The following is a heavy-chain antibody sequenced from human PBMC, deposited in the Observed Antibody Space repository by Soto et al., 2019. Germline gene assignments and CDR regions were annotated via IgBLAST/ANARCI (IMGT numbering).Heavy chain of an antibody. CDR1: GYTFTDYA. CDR3: AKGSRMWTPDY. Sequence: ASVKVSCKASGYTFTDYAIHWVRQAPGQRLEWMGWIAPGNGNTKYSQNFQGRVTITRDTSATTAYMELSSLRSEDTAVYYCAKGSRMWTPDYWGQGTLVTVSS. J-gene: IGHJ4*02. V-gene: IGHV1-3*01. D-gene: IGHD2-21*01. CDR2: IAPGNGNT.